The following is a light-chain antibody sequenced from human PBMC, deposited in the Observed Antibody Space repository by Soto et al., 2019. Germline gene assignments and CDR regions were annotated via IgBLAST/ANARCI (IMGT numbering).Light chain of an antibody. CDR2: GAS. V-gene: IGKV3-20*01. J-gene: IGKJ1*01. Sequence: EIVLTQSPGILSLSPGERATLSCRASQSVSSSYLAWYQQKPGQAPRLLIYGASSRATGIPDRFSGSGSGTDFTLTISRLEPEDFAVYYCQQYGSPPQTFGQGTKV. CDR1: QSVSSSY. CDR3: QQYGSPPQT.